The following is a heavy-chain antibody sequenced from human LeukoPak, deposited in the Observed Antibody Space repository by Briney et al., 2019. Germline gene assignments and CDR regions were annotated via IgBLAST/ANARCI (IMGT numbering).Heavy chain of an antibody. CDR2: ISSSGSTI. V-gene: IGHV3-11*04. CDR1: GFTFSDYY. Sequence: GGSLRLSCAASGFTFSDYYMSWIRQAPGKGLEWVSYISSSGSTIYYADSVKGRFTISRDTAKNSLYLQMNSLRAEDTAVYYCARGVVVVAATPPWFDPWGQGTLVTVSS. D-gene: IGHD2-15*01. J-gene: IGHJ5*02. CDR3: ARGVVVVAATPPWFDP.